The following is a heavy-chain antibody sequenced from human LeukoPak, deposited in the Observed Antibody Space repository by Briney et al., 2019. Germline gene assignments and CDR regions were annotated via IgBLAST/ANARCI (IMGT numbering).Heavy chain of an antibody. CDR3: AKERVTTTAFDI. J-gene: IGHJ3*02. V-gene: IGHV3-21*01. D-gene: IGHD5-12*01. CDR1: GFTLSTYN. CDR2: ITSSSTY. Sequence: GGSLRLSCAASGFTLSTYNTHWVRQAPGKGLEWVSSITSSSTYYADSVKGRFTISRDNAKNSLYLQMNSLRAEDTAVYYCAKERVTTTAFDIWGQGTMVTVSS.